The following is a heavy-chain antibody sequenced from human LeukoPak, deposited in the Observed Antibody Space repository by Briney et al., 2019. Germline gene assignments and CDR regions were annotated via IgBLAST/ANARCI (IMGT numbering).Heavy chain of an antibody. D-gene: IGHD3-22*01. CDR1: GYTFTSYG. CDR3: ARDQGAPDYYDSSGYYYHAPFDP. Sequence: ASVKVSCTASGYTFTSYGISWVRQAPGQGLEWMGIINPSGGSTSYAQKFQGRVTMTRDTSTSTVYMELSSLRSEDTAVYYCARDQGAPDYYDSSGYYYHAPFDPWGQGTLVTVSS. CDR2: INPSGGST. J-gene: IGHJ5*02. V-gene: IGHV1-46*01.